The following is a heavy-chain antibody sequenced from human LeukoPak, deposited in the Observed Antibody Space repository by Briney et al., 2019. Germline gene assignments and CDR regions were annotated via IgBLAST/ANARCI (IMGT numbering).Heavy chain of an antibody. J-gene: IGHJ4*02. CDR2: IYHSGST. CDR3: ATIAAAGTFYFDY. V-gene: IGHV4-59*12. D-gene: IGHD6-13*01. CDR1: GGFNTHYY. Sequence: PSETLSLTCSASGGFNTHYYWTWIRQPPGKGLEWIGEIYHSGSTNYNPSLKSRVTISVDKSKNQFSLKLSSVTAADTAVYYCATIAAAGTFYFDYWGQGTLVTVSS.